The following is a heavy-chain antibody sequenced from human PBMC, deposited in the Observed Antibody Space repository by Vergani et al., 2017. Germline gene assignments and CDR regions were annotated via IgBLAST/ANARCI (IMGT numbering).Heavy chain of an antibody. Sequence: QLQLQESGPGLVKPSATLSLTCSVSGASTRSSNYYWGWIRQPPGKGLEWIASIYYSGSTYYNPSLKSRVTISVDTSKNQFSLKLSSVTAADTAVYFCARHSAVKWLVKLGWIDPWGQGILVTVSS. CDR1: GASTRSSNYY. J-gene: IGHJ5*02. CDR2: IYYSGST. V-gene: IGHV4-39*01. CDR3: ARHSAVKWLVKLGWIDP. D-gene: IGHD6-19*01.